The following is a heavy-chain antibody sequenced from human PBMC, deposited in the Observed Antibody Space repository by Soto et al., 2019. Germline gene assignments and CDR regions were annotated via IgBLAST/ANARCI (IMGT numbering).Heavy chain of an antibody. CDR2: ISAYNGNT. CDR1: VYTFNIYG. J-gene: IGHJ5*02. CDR3: ARDGGWFDP. D-gene: IGHD3-16*01. Sequence: GXAVKVSFHASVYTFNIYGISWVRQAPGQGLEWMGWISAYNGNTNYAQKLQGRVTMTTDTSTSTAYMELRSLRSDDTAVYYCARDGGWFDPWGQGTLVTVSS. V-gene: IGHV1-18*04.